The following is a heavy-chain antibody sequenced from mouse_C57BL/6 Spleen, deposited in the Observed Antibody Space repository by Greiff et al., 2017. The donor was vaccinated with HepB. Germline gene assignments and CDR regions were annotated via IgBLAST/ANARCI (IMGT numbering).Heavy chain of an antibody. D-gene: IGHD2-1*01. J-gene: IGHJ2*01. V-gene: IGHV2-9-1*01. CDR2: IWTGGGT. Sequence: QVQLQQSGPGLVAPSQSLSITCTVSGFSLTSYAISWVRQPPGKGLEWLGVIWTGGGTNDNSALKSRLSISKDNSKSQVFLKMNSLHTDDTARYYCARNGGGNYSFFDYWGQGTTLTVSS. CDR1: GFSLTSYA. CDR3: ARNGGGNYSFFDY.